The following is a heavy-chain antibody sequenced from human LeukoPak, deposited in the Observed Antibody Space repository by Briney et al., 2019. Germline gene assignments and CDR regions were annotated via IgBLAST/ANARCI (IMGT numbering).Heavy chain of an antibody. Sequence: PGGPVRLSCAASGFIFWDYAMHCVRQAPGKALVGVSSISWNSGKIVYGDSVKGRFTISRDNAKKSLYLQTNSLKAEDSAVYYCEKDSGWRDVSYYYMDEWGKGTTVTVSS. CDR1: GFIFWDYA. J-gene: IGHJ6*03. V-gene: IGHV3-9*01. CDR2: ISWNSGKI. CDR3: EKDSGWRDVSYYYMDE. D-gene: IGHD6-19*01.